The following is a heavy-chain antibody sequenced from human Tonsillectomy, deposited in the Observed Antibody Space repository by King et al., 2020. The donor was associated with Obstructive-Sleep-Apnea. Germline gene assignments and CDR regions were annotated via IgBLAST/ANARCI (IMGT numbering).Heavy chain of an antibody. J-gene: IGHJ4*02. V-gene: IGHV1-2*02. CDR3: ARESTHTTGWSNGADGNDY. Sequence: QLVQSGAEVKKPGASVKVSCKASGYTFSGYYIHWVLQSPGQGLEWMGWINPNSGGTNYAQKFQCRVTMTRDTSISTAYMELSRLRSDDTAVDYCARESTHTTGWSNGADGNDYWGQGTLVTVSS. CDR2: INPNSGGT. CDR1: GYTFSGYY. D-gene: IGHD6-19*01.